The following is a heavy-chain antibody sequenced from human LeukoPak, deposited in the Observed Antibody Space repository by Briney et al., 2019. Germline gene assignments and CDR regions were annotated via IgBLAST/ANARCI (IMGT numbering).Heavy chain of an antibody. CDR2: IHYTGST. CDR3: ARGGYYGSGNDFRFDP. CDR1: GGSISSYY. Sequence: SETLSLTCTVSGGSISSYYWSWIRQSPGKGLECIGYIHYTGSTNYNPSLKSRVTISVETSKNQFSLKLKSVTAADTAVYYCARGGYYGSGNDFRFDPWGQETLVTVSS. D-gene: IGHD3-10*01. V-gene: IGHV4-59*01. J-gene: IGHJ5*02.